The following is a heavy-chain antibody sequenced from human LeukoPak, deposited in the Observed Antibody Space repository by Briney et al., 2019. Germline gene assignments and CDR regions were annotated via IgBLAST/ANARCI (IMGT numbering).Heavy chain of an antibody. V-gene: IGHV3-23*03. CDR2: IYTVGTT. D-gene: IGHD3-3*01. J-gene: IGHJ4*02. CDR3: AKDGAILNYDFWSGYYTGSGSVPPYYFDY. CDR1: GFTFSSYA. Sequence: GGSLRLSCAASGFTFSSYAMHWVRQAPGKGLEWVSVIYTVGTTFYADSVKGRFTISRDNSKNTLYLQVNSLRAEDTAVYYCAKDGAILNYDFWSGYYTGSGSVPPYYFDYWGQGTLVTVSS.